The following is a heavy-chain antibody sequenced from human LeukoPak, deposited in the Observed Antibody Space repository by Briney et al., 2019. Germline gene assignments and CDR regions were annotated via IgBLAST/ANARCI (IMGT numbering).Heavy chain of an antibody. J-gene: IGHJ4*02. CDR3: ARAPYDFWSGYLYHFDY. CDR1: GGTFSSYT. Sequence: SSVKVSCKASGGTFSSYTISWVRQAPGQGLEWMGRIIPILGIANYAQKFQGRVTITADKSTSTAYMELSSLRSEDTAVYYCARAPYDFWSGYLYHFDYWGQGTLVIVSS. D-gene: IGHD3-3*01. CDR2: IIPILGIA. V-gene: IGHV1-69*02.